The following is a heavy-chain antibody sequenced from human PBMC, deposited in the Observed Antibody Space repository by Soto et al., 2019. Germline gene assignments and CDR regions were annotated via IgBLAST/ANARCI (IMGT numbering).Heavy chain of an antibody. CDR1: GASISSYNY. CDR2: ITYSGDI. CDR3: VRHAQWIIRAY. V-gene: IGHV4-39*01. D-gene: IGHD5-12*01. Sequence: QLQLQLSGPGLVKPSETLSLTCNVSGASISSYNYWGWFRQPPGKGREWIGSITYSGDIMYNPSIQNRLTLFVDTSKNQFSLKLSSVTAADTAVYYCVRHAQWIIRAYWGQGSLVTVSS. J-gene: IGHJ4*02.